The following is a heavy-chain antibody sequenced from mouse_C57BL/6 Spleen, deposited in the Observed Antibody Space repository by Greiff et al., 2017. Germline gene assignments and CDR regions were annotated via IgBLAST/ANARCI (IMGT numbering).Heavy chain of an antibody. CDR1: GYTFTDYY. D-gene: IGHD2-5*01. CDR3: ARREDYSNYVRAMDY. V-gene: IGHV1-19*01. J-gene: IGHJ4*01. CDR2: INPYNVGT. Sequence: EVQLQQSGPVLVKPGASVKMSCKASGYTFTDYYMNWVKQSHGKSLEWIGVINPYNVGTSYNQKFKGKATLTVDKSSSTAYMELNSLTSEDSAVYYCARREDYSNYVRAMDYWGQGTSVTVSS.